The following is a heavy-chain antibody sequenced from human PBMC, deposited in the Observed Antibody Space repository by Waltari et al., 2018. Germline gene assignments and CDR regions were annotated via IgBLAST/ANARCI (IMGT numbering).Heavy chain of an antibody. CDR2: MYSDGST. J-gene: IGHJ6*03. V-gene: IGHV3-53*02. CDR3: AGYYYYYYMDV. CDR1: GFTVSSNY. Sequence: EVQLVETGGLIQPGGSLRLSCVASGFTVSSNYMSWVRQAPGKGLEWVSVMYSDGSTFYADSVKGRFTISRDNSKNTLYLQMNSLRAEDTAVYYCAGYYYYYYMDVWGKGTTVTVSS.